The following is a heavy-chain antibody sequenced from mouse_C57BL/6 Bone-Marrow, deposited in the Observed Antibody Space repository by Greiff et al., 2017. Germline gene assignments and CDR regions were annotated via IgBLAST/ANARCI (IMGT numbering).Heavy chain of an antibody. J-gene: IGHJ1*03. V-gene: IGHV1-69*01. CDR1: GYTFTSYW. Sequence: VQLQQPGAELVMPGASVKLSCKASGYTFTSYWMHWVKQRPGQGLEWIGEIDPSDSYTNYNQKFKGKSTLTVDKSSSTAYMQLSSLTSEDSAVYYCARAPDYGSSYDWYFDVWGTGTTVTVSS. CDR3: ARAPDYGSSYDWYFDV. D-gene: IGHD1-1*01. CDR2: IDPSDSYT.